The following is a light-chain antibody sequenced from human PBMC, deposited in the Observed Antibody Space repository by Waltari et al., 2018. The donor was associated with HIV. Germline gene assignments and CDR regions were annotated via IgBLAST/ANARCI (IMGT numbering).Light chain of an antibody. J-gene: IGLJ2*01. V-gene: IGLV2-11*01. Sequence: QSALTQPRSVSGSPGQSVTISCTRTSSDVGAYNYVSWYKQHPGKAPKLMIYDVSKRPSGVPDRFSGSKSGNTASLTISGLQADDEADYYCCSYAGSYTLRVFGGGTKLTVL. CDR2: DVS. CDR3: CSYAGSYTLRV. CDR1: SSDVGAYNY.